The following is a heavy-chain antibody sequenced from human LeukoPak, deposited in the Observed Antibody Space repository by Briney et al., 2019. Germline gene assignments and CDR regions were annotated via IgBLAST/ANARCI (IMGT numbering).Heavy chain of an antibody. Sequence: PGGSLRLSCAASGFTFSVAAMTWVRQAPGKGLEWVSLIGASGESTCYADSVKGRFTISRDNSKNTLSLQMNSLRVEDTAMYFCAKDIQLSTWGLGTMVTVSS. D-gene: IGHD5-24*01. J-gene: IGHJ3*01. CDR2: IGASGEST. CDR3: AKDIQLST. CDR1: GFTFSVAA. V-gene: IGHV3-23*01.